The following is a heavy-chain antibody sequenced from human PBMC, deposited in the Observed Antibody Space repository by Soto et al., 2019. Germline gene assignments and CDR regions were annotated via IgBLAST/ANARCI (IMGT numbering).Heavy chain of an antibody. J-gene: IGHJ4*02. D-gene: IGHD1-1*01. Sequence: SETLSLTCAVSGLSINSNYFWGWIRQTPGRGLEWIGSIYFGGNTYYTPSLKSRVTISADLSKNQFSLRLASVTAADTAVYYCARTLPNRQLFDSWSQGTLVTVSS. CDR1: GLSINSNYF. V-gene: IGHV4-38-2*01. CDR3: ARTLPNRQLFDS. CDR2: IYFGGNT.